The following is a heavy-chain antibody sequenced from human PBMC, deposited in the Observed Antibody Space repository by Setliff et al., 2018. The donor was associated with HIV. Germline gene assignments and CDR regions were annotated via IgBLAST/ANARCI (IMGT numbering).Heavy chain of an antibody. CDR3: ARAASRYGSGSFYFDY. V-gene: IGHV3-48*03. Sequence: GSLRLSCAASGFTFSNYEMSWVRQAPGKGPEWVSYITGSGDTIYYADSVKGRFTMSRDNAKDSVYLQMNTLRVEDTAVYYCARAASRYGSGSFYFDYWGQGTLVTVSS. J-gene: IGHJ4*02. D-gene: IGHD3-10*01. CDR1: GFTFSNYE. CDR2: ITGSGDTI.